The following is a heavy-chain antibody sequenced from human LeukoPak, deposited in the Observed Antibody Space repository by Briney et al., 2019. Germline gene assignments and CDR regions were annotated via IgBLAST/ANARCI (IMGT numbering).Heavy chain of an antibody. J-gene: IGHJ4*02. D-gene: IGHD6-13*01. CDR1: GGSISSYY. CDR2: IYYSGST. V-gene: IGHV4-59*01. CDR3: ARGIAAAGTSV. Sequence: SETLSLTCTVSGGSISSYYWSWIRQPPGKGLEWIGYIYYSGSTNYNPSLKSRVTISVDTSKNQFSLELSSVTAADTAVYYCARGIAAAGTSVWGQGTLVTVSS.